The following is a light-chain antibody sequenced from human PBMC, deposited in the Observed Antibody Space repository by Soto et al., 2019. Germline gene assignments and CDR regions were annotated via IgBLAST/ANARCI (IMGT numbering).Light chain of an antibody. J-gene: IGKJ5*01. Sequence: EVVLTQSPATLSVSPGEGATLSCRASQSVNILLAWYQHKPGQAPRLLIYRASTRAAGVPARFSGSGSETEFVLTISTLQSEDFAVYYCQQYNNWPITFGQGPRLEI. CDR1: QSVNIL. CDR3: QQYNNWPIT. CDR2: RAS. V-gene: IGKV3-15*01.